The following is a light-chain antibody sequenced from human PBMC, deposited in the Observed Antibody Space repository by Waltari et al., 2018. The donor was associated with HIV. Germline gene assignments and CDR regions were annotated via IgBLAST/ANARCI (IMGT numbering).Light chain of an antibody. J-gene: IGLJ2*01. V-gene: IGLV2-14*01. Sequence: QSALTQPASVSGSPGQSITISCTGTASDIGGYNYVSWYQQHPGKAPKLMIFDVTNRPSGVSYRFSGSKSGNTASLTISGLQAEDEADYYCTSYARGTTLVLGGGTKLTVL. CDR2: DVT. CDR1: ASDIGGYNY. CDR3: TSYARGTTLV.